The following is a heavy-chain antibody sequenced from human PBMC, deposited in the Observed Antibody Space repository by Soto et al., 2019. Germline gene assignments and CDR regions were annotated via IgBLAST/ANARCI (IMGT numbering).Heavy chain of an antibody. D-gene: IGHD3-10*01. CDR2: IKQDGNED. Sequence: PGESLKISCAASGFTLSSYWMSWVRQAPGKGLEWVANIKQDGNEDNYVDSVKGRFTISKDNAKNSLYLQMNSLRAEDTAVYYCAREDRYSGSGSLYYYYGLDVWGQGTTVTVSS. CDR1: GFTLSSYW. J-gene: IGHJ6*02. V-gene: IGHV3-7*01. CDR3: AREDRYSGSGSLYYYYGLDV.